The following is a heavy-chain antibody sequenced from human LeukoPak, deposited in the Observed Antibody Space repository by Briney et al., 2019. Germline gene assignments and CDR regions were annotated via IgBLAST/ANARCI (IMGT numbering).Heavy chain of an antibody. CDR3: AREGWRAYYYYYGMDV. CDR2: INHSGST. CDR1: GGSFSGYY. D-gene: IGHD6-19*01. Sequence: SETLSLTCAVYGGSFSGYYWSWIRQPPGKGLEWIGEINHSGSTNYNPSLKSRVTISVDTSKNLFSLKLSSVTAADTAVYYCAREGWRAYYYYYGMDVWGQGTTVTVSS. V-gene: IGHV4-34*01. J-gene: IGHJ6*02.